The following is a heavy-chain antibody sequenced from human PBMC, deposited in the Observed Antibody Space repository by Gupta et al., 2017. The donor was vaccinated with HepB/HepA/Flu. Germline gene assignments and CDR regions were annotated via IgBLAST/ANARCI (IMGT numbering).Heavy chain of an antibody. D-gene: IGHD4-11*01. V-gene: IGHV4-39*01. Sequence: QLQLQESGPGLVKPSETLSLTCTVSGGSISSNNLYWGWIRQPPGKGLEWIGSIYYSGSTYYNPSLKSRVTISVDTSKNQFSLKLSSVTAADTAVYYCARQSRNYLSRDFDYWGQGTLVTVSS. J-gene: IGHJ4*02. CDR3: ARQSRNYLSRDFDY. CDR1: GGSISSNNLY. CDR2: IYYSGST.